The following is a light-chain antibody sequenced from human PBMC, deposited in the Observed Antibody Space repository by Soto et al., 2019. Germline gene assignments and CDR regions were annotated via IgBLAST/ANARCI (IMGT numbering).Light chain of an antibody. J-gene: IGKJ1*01. Sequence: EIVLTQSPVTLSLSPRERATLSCKASQSVSSSYLAWYQQKPGQAPRLLIYGASSRATGIPDRFSGSGSGTDFTLTISRLEPEDFAVYYCQQYGSSKTFGQGTKVDIK. CDR3: QQYGSSKT. V-gene: IGKV3-20*01. CDR1: QSVSSSY. CDR2: GAS.